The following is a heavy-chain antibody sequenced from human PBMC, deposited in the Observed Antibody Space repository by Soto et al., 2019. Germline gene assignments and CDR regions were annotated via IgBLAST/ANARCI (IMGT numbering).Heavy chain of an antibody. J-gene: IGHJ5*02. V-gene: IGHV1-18*01. CDR3: ARDRGYSSGWFGNWFDP. D-gene: IGHD6-19*01. CDR1: GYTFTSYG. Sequence: GASVKVSCKASGYTFTSYGISWVRQAPGQGLEWMGWISAYNGNTNYAPKLQGRVTMTTDTSTSTAYMELRSLRSDDTAVYYCARDRGYSSGWFGNWFDPWGQGTLVTVSS. CDR2: ISAYNGNT.